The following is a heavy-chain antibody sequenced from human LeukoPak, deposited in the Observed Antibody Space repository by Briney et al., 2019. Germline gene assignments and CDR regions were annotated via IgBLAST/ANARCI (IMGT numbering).Heavy chain of an antibody. CDR2: ISGRGSSI. V-gene: IGHV3-48*03. D-gene: IGHD4-17*01. CDR3: ARDQNHYGDLGFDC. J-gene: IGHJ4*02. Sequence: GGSLRLSCVGSGYTFSDFEMNWVRQAPGKGLEWVAYISGRGSSIYYLDSVKGRFTISRDNAKNSLYLQMNSLRAEDTAVYYCARDQNHYGDLGFDCWXQGTLVTVSS. CDR1: GYTFSDFE.